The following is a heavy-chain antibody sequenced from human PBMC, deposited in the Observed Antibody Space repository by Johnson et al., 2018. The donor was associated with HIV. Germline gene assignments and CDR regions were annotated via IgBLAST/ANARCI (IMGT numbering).Heavy chain of an antibody. D-gene: IGHD6-19*01. J-gene: IGHJ3*02. V-gene: IGHV3-30*18. CDR1: GFTFSTFG. Sequence: QVQLVESGGGVVQPGGSLRLSCAASGFTFSTFGMHWVRQAPGKGLEWVAVISYDGSNKYYADSVKGRFTISRDNSKNTLYLQMNSLRAEDTAVYYCAKEASGWYHAGDAFDIWGQGTMVTVSS. CDR3: AKEASGWYHAGDAFDI. CDR2: ISYDGSNK.